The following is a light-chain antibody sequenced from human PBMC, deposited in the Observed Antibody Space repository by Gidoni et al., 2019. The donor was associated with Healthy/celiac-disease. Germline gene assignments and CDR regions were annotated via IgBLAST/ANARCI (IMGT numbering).Light chain of an antibody. V-gene: IGKV2-28*01. J-gene: IGKJ1*01. CDR2: LGS. CDR1: QSLLHSNGYNY. Sequence: DIVMTQSPLSLPVTPGEPASISCRSSQSLLHSNGYNYLDWYLQKPGQSPQLLIYLGSNRASGVPDRFSGSGSGTDFTLKISRVEAEDVGVYYCMQALQIPWTFGQXTKVEIK. CDR3: MQALQIPWT.